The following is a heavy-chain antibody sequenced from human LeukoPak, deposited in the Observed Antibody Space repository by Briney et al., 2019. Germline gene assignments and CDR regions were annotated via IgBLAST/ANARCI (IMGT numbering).Heavy chain of an antibody. D-gene: IGHD2-2*01. CDR1: GYTFTGYY. CDR2: INPNSGGT. J-gene: IGHJ5*02. V-gene: IGHV1-2*02. CDR3: ARPPLGYCSSTSCLAFDP. Sequence: ASVKVSCKASGYTFTGYYVHWVRQAPGQGLEWMGWINPNSGGTNYAQKFQGRVTMTRDTSISTAYMELSRLGSDDTAVYYCARPPLGYCSSTSCLAFDPWGQGTLVTVSS.